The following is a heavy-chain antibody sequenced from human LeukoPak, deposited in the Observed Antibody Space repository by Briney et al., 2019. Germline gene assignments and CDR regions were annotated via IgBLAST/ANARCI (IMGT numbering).Heavy chain of an antibody. CDR3: AKDTSYQPTSDAFDI. CDR1: GFTFSSYG. V-gene: IGHV3-30*18. J-gene: IGHJ3*02. CDR2: ISYDGSNK. Sequence: GGSLRLSCAASGFTFSSYGMHWVRQAPGKGLEWVAVISYDGSNKYYADSVKGRFTISRDNSKNTLYLQMNSLRAEDTAVYYCAKDTSYQPTSDAFDIWGQGTMVTVSS. D-gene: IGHD2-2*01.